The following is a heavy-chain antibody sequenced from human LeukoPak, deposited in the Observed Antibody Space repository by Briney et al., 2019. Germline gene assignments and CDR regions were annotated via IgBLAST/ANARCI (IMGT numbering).Heavy chain of an antibody. D-gene: IGHD3-9*01. CDR1: GFTFSSYN. V-gene: IGHV3-48*04. J-gene: IGHJ6*02. Sequence: GGSLRLSCAASGFTFSSYNMNWVRQAPGKGLEWVSYITNSGSTIHHADSVKGRFTISRDNAKKTLYLQMNSLRAEDTAVYYCARSIGLTGGGVDVWGQGTTVTVSS. CDR3: ARSIGLTGGGVDV. CDR2: ITNSGSTI.